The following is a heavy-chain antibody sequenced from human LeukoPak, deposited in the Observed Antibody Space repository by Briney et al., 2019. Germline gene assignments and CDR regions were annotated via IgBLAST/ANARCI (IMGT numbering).Heavy chain of an antibody. D-gene: IGHD3-10*01. J-gene: IGHJ4*02. V-gene: IGHV4-39*01. CDR1: GGSISSSSYY. Sequence: AETLSLTCTVSGGSISSSSYYWGWIRQPPGKGLGWIGCIYYSGSTYYNPSLRSRVTISVDTSKNQFSLKLSSVTAADTAVYYCASQHVLLWFGESIPFDYWGQGTQVTVSS. CDR3: ASQHVLLWFGESIPFDY. CDR2: IYYSGST.